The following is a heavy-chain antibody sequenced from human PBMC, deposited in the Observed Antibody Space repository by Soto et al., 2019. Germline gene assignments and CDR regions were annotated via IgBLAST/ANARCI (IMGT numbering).Heavy chain of an antibody. CDR3: AIYDYYDSSGYHANFDY. Sequence: GESLQISCKGSGYSFTSYWIGWVRQMPGKGLEWMGIIYPGDSDTRYSPSFQGQVTISADKSISTAYLQWSSLKASDTAMYYCAIYDYYDSSGYHANFDYWGQGTLVTAPQ. CDR1: GYSFTSYW. CDR2: IYPGDSDT. D-gene: IGHD3-22*01. V-gene: IGHV5-51*01. J-gene: IGHJ4*02.